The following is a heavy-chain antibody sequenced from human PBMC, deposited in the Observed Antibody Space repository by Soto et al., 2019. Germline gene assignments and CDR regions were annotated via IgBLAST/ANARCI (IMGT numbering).Heavy chain of an antibody. V-gene: IGHV1-3*01. D-gene: IGHD6-25*01. CDR1: GYTFTSYA. Sequence: ASVKVSCKASGYTFTSYAMHWVRQAPGQRLEWMGWINAGNGNTKYSQKFQGRVTITRDTSASTAYMELSSLRSEDTAVYYCVRDSRGSDYYGMDVRAQRTTVTGSS. J-gene: IGHJ6*02. CDR2: INAGNGNT. CDR3: VRDSRGSDYYGMDV.